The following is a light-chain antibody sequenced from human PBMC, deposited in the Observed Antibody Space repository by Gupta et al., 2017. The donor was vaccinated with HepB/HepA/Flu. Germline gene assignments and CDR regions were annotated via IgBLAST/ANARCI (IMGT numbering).Light chain of an antibody. CDR3: YSRHNTSHHVI. CDR1: SLRTSY. V-gene: IGLV3-19*01. Sequence: SSELTQDLAMSVALGQTVRITCRGDSLRTSYATWYQQKAGQAPLLVFYGRDNRPSGIPKRFSASTSGNTAFLTITGTQAEDEADYYCYSRHNTSHHVIFGGGTKLTVL. J-gene: IGLJ2*01. CDR2: GRD.